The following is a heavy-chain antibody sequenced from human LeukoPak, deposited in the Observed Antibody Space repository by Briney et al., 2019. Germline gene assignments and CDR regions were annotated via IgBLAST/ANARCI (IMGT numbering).Heavy chain of an antibody. Sequence: SPRPSCAAAAFTVSSNYMSCDRQAAGKGLECVSIIYSGGNTYYADSVKGRFTISRDNSKNTLYLQMNSLRAEDTAVYYCARASRYFDWLNWGQGTLVTVSS. J-gene: IGHJ4*02. CDR1: AFTVSSNY. CDR2: IYSGGNT. V-gene: IGHV3-53*01. D-gene: IGHD3-9*01. CDR3: ARASRYFDWLN.